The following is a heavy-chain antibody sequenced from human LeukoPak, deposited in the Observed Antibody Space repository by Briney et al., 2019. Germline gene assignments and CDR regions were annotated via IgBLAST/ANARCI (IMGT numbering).Heavy chain of an antibody. J-gene: IGHJ4*02. CDR1: GFTFSSYG. V-gene: IGHV3-33*01. CDR3: ARDPLSSGTPFDY. CDR2: IWYDGSNK. D-gene: IGHD6-19*01. Sequence: GGSLRLSCAASGFTFSSYGMHWVRQAPGKGLXXXAVIWYDGSNKYYADSVKGQFTISRDNSKNTLYLQMNSLRAEDTAVYYCARDPLSSGTPFDYWGQGTLVTVSS.